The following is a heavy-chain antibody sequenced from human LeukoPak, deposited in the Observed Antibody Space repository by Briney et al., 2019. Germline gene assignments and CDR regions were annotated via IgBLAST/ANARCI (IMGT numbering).Heavy chain of an antibody. CDR2: ISWNSGSI. Sequence: PGGSLRLSCAASGFTFDDYAMHWVRQAPGKGLEWVSGISWNSGSIGYADSVKGRFTISRDNAKNSLYLQMNSLRAKDTALYYCAKGDHYFDYWGQGTLVTVSS. J-gene: IGHJ4*02. V-gene: IGHV3-9*01. D-gene: IGHD2-21*01. CDR1: GFTFDDYA. CDR3: AKGDHYFDY.